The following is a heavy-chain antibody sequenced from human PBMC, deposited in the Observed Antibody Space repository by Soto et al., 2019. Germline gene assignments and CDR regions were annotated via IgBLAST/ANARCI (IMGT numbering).Heavy chain of an antibody. CDR2: IYYSGST. J-gene: IGHJ3*02. Sequence: SETLSITCTVSGGSISSGDYHWSWIRQPPGKGLEWIGYIYYSGSTYYNPSLKSRVTISVDTSKNQFSLRLSSVTAADTAVYYCARDLRGYYDSSGDDAFDIWGQGTMVTVSS. CDR3: ARDLRGYYDSSGDDAFDI. D-gene: IGHD3-22*01. CDR1: GGSISSGDYH. V-gene: IGHV4-30-4*01.